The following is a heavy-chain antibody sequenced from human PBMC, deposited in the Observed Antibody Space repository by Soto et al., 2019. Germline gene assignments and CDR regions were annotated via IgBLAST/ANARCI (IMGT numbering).Heavy chain of an antibody. V-gene: IGHV4-39*01. D-gene: IGHD3-16*01. CDR2: VYYSGST. CDR3: ARQPRGPGYGERGLYFDH. Sequence: SETLSLTCTVSGGSANSRNDYWGWIRQPPGRGLEWIGSVYYSGSTHDNPSLQSRVSISVDTSRNQFPLNLISVTAADTVVYFCARQPRGPGYGERGLYFDHWGQGTLVTGS. CDR1: GGSANSRNDY. J-gene: IGHJ4*02.